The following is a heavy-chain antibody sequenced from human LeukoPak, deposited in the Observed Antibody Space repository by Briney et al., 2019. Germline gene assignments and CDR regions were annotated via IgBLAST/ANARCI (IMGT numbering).Heavy chain of an antibody. V-gene: IGHV3-20*01. J-gene: IGHJ5*02. CDR3: ARGSGSGTLGNWFDP. Sequence: PGGSLRLSCAASGFTFDDYGMSWVRQAPGKGLEWVSGINWNGGSTGYADSVKGRFTISRDNAKNSLYLQMNSLRAEDTALYHCARGSGSGTLGNWFDPWGQGTLVTVSS. CDR2: INWNGGST. D-gene: IGHD3-10*01. CDR1: GFTFDDYG.